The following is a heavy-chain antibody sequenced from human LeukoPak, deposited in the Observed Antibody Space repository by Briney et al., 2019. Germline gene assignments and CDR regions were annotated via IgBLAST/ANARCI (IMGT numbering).Heavy chain of an antibody. D-gene: IGHD5-12*01. CDR3: ATQKGLRYYFDY. CDR1: GFTFSSSA. J-gene: IGHJ4*02. Sequence: GGSLRLSCAASGFTFSSSAMSWVRQAPGKGLEWVSAISNNGGSTYYADSVKGRFTISRDNSKNTLYLQMNSLRAEDTAVYYCATQKGLRYYFDYWGQGTLVTVSS. V-gene: IGHV3-23*01. CDR2: ISNNGGST.